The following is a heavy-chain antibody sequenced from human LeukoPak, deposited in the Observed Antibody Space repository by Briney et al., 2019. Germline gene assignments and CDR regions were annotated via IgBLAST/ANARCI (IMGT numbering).Heavy chain of an antibody. Sequence: GGSLRLSCAASGFTFSTYGMQWVRQAPGKGLEWVAFIRNDGINKYYADSVKGRFTISRDNSKNTLYLQLSNLRVEDTTVYYCTKDQRRYYFGSGSYFFGTFDYWGQGILVTVSS. CDR2: IRNDGINK. CDR1: GFTFSTYG. V-gene: IGHV3-30*02. J-gene: IGHJ4*02. CDR3: TKDQRRYYFGSGSYFFGTFDY. D-gene: IGHD3-10*01.